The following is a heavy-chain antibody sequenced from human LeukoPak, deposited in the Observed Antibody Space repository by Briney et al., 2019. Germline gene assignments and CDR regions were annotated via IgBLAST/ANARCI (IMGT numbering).Heavy chain of an antibody. Sequence: GGSLRLSCAASGFTFSSYSMNWVRQAPGKGLEWVSYISSSSSAIYYADSVKGRFTISRDNAKNSLYLQMNSLRAEDTAVYYCAREGGGYCTNGVCYTGDYFDYWGQGTLVTVSS. J-gene: IGHJ4*02. CDR3: AREGGGYCTNGVCYTGDYFDY. CDR2: ISSSSSAI. D-gene: IGHD2-8*01. V-gene: IGHV3-48*01. CDR1: GFTFSSYS.